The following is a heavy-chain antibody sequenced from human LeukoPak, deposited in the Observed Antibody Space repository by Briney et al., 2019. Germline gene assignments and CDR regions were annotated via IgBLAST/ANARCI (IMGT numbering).Heavy chain of an antibody. V-gene: IGHV4-59*08. CDR1: GGSISSYY. Sequence: SETLSLTCTVSGGSISSYYWSWIRQPPGKGLEWIGLIYYSGSTNYNPSLKSRVTISVDTSKNQFSLKLSSVTAADTAVYYCARHGYFYYYMDVWGKGTTVTISS. CDR3: ARHGYFYYYMDV. J-gene: IGHJ6*03. CDR2: IYYSGST.